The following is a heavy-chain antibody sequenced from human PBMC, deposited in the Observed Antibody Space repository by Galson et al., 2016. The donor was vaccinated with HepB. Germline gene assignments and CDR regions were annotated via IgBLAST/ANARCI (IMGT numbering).Heavy chain of an antibody. CDR3: ARGRNGGIDP. CDR2: ICHSGTP. D-gene: IGHD2-8*01. Sequence: SETLSLTCTASGGSVRSPGYCWTWIRQPPGKGLEWIGFICHSGTPYYKPSLQSRVTISIDTSKNQFSLKVTSVTAADTAIYYCARGRNGGIDPWGQGILVPVSS. CDR1: GGSVRSPGYC. J-gene: IGHJ5*02. V-gene: IGHV4-61*08.